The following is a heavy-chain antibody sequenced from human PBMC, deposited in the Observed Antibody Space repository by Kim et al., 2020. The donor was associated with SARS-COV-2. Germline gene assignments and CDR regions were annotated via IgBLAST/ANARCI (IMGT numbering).Heavy chain of an antibody. D-gene: IGHD6-19*01. CDR3: AKGGIAVDNY. J-gene: IGHJ4*02. CDR2: ST. Sequence: STYYAGSVKGRFTISRDNAKNTLYLQMNSLRAEDTAVYYCAKGGIAVDNYWGQGTLVTVSS. V-gene: IGHV3-23*01.